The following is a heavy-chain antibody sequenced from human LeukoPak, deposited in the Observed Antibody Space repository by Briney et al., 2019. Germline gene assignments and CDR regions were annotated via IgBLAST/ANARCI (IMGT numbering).Heavy chain of an antibody. J-gene: IGHJ4*02. Sequence: GGSLRLSCAASGFTFSSYSMNWVRQAPGKGLEWVSSISSSSNYIHYAESVKGRFTISRDNAKNSLDLQMNSLRAEDTAVYYCARDRGSSSWYYFDYWGQGTLVTVSS. CDR3: ARDRGSSSWYYFDY. CDR2: ISSSSNYI. CDR1: GFTFSSYS. D-gene: IGHD6-13*01. V-gene: IGHV3-21*01.